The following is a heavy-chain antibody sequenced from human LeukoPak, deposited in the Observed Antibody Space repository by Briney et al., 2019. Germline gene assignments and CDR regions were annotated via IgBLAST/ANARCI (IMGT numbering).Heavy chain of an antibody. Sequence: GGSLRLSCAASGFTFSSYAMSWVRQAPGKGLEWVSAISGSGGSTYYADSVKGRFTISRDNSKNTLYLQMNSLRAEDTAVYYCAKRKITFGGVIVHPFDYWGQGTQVTVSS. CDR2: ISGSGGST. V-gene: IGHV3-23*01. CDR3: AKRKITFGGVIVHPFDY. J-gene: IGHJ4*02. CDR1: GFTFSSYA. D-gene: IGHD3-16*02.